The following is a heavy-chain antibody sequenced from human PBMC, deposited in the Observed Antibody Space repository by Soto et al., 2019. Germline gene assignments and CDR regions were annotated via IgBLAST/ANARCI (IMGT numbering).Heavy chain of an antibody. Sequence: PGGSLRLSCAASGLPFSDYYMTWIRQAPGKGLEWVSYISSSGGLIYYADSVKGRFTISRDNARKSLYLQMSSLRAEDSAVYYCARDRYDFWSGSDHYGLDVWGQGTTVTVSS. CDR2: ISSSGGLI. CDR1: GLPFSDYY. J-gene: IGHJ6*02. D-gene: IGHD3-3*01. CDR3: ARDRYDFWSGSDHYGLDV. V-gene: IGHV3-11*01.